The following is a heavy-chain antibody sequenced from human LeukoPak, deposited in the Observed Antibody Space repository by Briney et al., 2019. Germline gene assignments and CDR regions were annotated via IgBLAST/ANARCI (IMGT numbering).Heavy chain of an antibody. CDR3: ARGRRGSYGSFDP. CDR2: MYTSGST. J-gene: IGHJ5*02. CDR1: GGSISSGSYY. D-gene: IGHD1-26*01. Sequence: PSQTLSLTCTVSGGSISSGSYYWSWIRQPPGKGLEWIGRMYTSGSTNYKPSLKSRVTISVDTSKNQFSLRLSSVIAADTGVYYCARGRRGSYGSFDPWGQGNLVTVSS. V-gene: IGHV4-61*02.